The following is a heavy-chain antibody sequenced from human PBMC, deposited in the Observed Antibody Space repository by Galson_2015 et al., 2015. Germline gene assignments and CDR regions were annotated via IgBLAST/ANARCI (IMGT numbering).Heavy chain of an antibody. CDR1: GFPFSSYT. CDR3: TRHLGIGSGSPEF. D-gene: IGHD7-27*01. CDR2: ISGRSTFI. J-gene: IGHJ4*02. Sequence: SLRLSCAASGFPFSSYTMNWVRQAPGKGLQWVSSISGRSTFIFYSDSVKGRFTISRDNAKNSLSLQMNSLRGDDTAVYYCTRHLGIGSGSPEFWVQGTLVAVSS. V-gene: IGHV3-21*01.